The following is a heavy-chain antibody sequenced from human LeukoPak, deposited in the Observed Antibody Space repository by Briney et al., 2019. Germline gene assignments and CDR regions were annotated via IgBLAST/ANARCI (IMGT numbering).Heavy chain of an antibody. V-gene: IGHV3-30*02. CDR3: TRGGYYDGSGYYPFDY. D-gene: IGHD3-22*01. J-gene: IGHJ4*02. CDR1: GFIFSKYG. Sequence: GGSLRLSCVASGFIFSKYGMHWVRQAPGRGLEWVAFIQYDESNKCYADSIKGQFTLSRDNSKNTLYLQMNSLRPEDTAVYYCTRGGYYDGSGYYPFDYWGQGTLVTVSS. CDR2: IQYDESNK.